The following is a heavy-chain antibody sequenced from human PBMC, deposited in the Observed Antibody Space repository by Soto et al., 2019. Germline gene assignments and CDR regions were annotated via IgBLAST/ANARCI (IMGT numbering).Heavy chain of an antibody. D-gene: IGHD5-18*01. Sequence: EVQLLESGGGLVQPGGSLRLSCAASGFTFSSYAMSWVRQAPGKGLEWVSAISGSGGSTYYADSVKGRFTISRDNSKNTLYLQMNSLRAEDTAVYYCAKGKIQLWLLDGDCSHWGQGTLVTVSS. CDR2: ISGSGGST. CDR1: GFTFSSYA. CDR3: AKGKIQLWLLDGDCSH. J-gene: IGHJ4*02. V-gene: IGHV3-23*01.